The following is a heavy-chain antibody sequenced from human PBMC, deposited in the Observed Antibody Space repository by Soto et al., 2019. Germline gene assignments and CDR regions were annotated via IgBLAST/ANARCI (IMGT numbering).Heavy chain of an antibody. V-gene: IGHV1-69*12. CDR1: GGTFSSYA. D-gene: IGHD5-18*01. J-gene: IGHJ4*02. CDR3: ARGTFKRGYSYGYVDY. Sequence: QVQLVQSGAEVKKPGSSVKVSCKASGGTFSSYAISWVRQAPGQGLEWMGGIIPIFGTANYAQKFQGRVMITAAEYTSTAYMELRSLRSEDTAVYYCARGTFKRGYSYGYVDYWGQGTLVTVSS. CDR2: IIPIFGTA.